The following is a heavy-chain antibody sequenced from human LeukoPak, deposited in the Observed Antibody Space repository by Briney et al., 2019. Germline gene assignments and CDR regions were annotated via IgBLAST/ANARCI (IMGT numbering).Heavy chain of an antibody. V-gene: IGHV4-59*01. Sequence: SETLSLTCTVSGGSISSYYWSWIRQPPGKGLEWIGYIYYSGSTNYNPSLKSRVTISVDTSKNQFSLKLSSVTAADTAVYYCARTSIPAAPKNNWFDPWGQGTLVTVSS. D-gene: IGHD2-2*01. CDR2: IYYSGST. J-gene: IGHJ5*02. CDR3: ARTSIPAAPKNNWFDP. CDR1: GGSISSYY.